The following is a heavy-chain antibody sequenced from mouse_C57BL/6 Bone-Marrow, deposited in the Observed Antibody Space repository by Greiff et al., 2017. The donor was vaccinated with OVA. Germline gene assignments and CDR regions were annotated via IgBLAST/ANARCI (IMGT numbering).Heavy chain of an antibody. CDR3: ARRGGDWWYFDV. CDR2: IRSGGSYT. V-gene: IGHV5-6*02. J-gene: IGHJ1*03. CDR1: GFTFSSYG. D-gene: IGHD2-13*01. Sequence: EVKLVESGGDLVKPGGSLKLSCAASGFTFSSYGMSWVRQTPDKRLEWVATIRSGGSYTYYPDSVKGRFPISRDNAKNTLYLQMSSLKSEDTAVDYWARRGGDWWYFDVWGTGTTVTVSA.